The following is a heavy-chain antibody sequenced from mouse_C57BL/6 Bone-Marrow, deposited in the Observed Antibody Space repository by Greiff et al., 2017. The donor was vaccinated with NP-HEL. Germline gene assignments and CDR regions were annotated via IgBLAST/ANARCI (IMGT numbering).Heavy chain of an antibody. D-gene: IGHD2-5*01. V-gene: IGHV1-64*01. CDR1: GYTFTSYW. Sequence: QVQLQQPGAELVKPGASVKLSCKASGYTFTSYWMHWVKQRPGQGLEWIGMIHPNSGSTNYNEKFKSKATLTVDKSSSTAYMQRSSLTSEDSAVYYCAREGLDSNFLGYWGQGTTLTVSS. CDR3: AREGLDSNFLGY. CDR2: IHPNSGST. J-gene: IGHJ2*01.